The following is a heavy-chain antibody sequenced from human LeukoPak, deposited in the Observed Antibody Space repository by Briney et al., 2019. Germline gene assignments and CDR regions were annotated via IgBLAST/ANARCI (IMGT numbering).Heavy chain of an antibody. V-gene: IGHV3-43*02. CDR1: GFTFSNFE. CDR2: IGEDGSTT. Sequence: GGSLRLSCAASGFTFSNFEMNWVRQAPGKGLEWVSLIGEDGSTTWYADSVKGRFTISRDNGKNSLYLHMNSLRPEDTALYYCAKGFSILTSKHYFYYHGFDVWGQGTPVTVSS. J-gene: IGHJ6*02. D-gene: IGHD3-9*01. CDR3: AKGFSILTSKHYFYYHGFDV.